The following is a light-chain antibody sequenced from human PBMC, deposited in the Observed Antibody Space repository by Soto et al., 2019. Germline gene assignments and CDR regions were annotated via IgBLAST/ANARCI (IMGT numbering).Light chain of an antibody. V-gene: IGLV2-8*01. CDR2: EVN. CDR1: SSDVGRYNY. Sequence: QSALTQPPSASGSPGQSVTISCTGTSSDVGRYNYVSWYQQHPGKAPKLMISEVNKRASGVPDRFSGSKSGNTASLTVSGLQAEDEADYYCSSYAGTPFVFGTRTKVTVL. CDR3: SSYAGTPFV. J-gene: IGLJ1*01.